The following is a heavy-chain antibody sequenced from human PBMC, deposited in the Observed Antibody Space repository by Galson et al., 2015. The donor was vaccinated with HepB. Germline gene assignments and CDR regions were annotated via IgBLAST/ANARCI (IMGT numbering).Heavy chain of an antibody. J-gene: IGHJ4*02. Sequence: SLRLSCAASGFTFSSYGMHWVRQAPGKGLEWVAVIWYDGSNKYYADSVKGRFTISRDNSKNTLYLQMNSLRAEDTAVYYCARDYPNYYYDSSGLVDYWGQGTLVTVSS. D-gene: IGHD3-22*01. V-gene: IGHV3-33*01. CDR1: GFTFSSYG. CDR3: ARDYPNYYYDSSGLVDY. CDR2: IWYDGSNK.